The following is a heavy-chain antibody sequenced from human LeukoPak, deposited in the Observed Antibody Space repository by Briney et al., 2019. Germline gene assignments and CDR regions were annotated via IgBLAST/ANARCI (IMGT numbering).Heavy chain of an antibody. J-gene: IGHJ5*02. CDR2: ISAYNGNT. CDR1: GYTFTSYG. Sequence: ASVKVSCKASGYTFTSYGISWVRQAPGQGLEWMGWISAYNGNTNYAQKLQGRVTMTTDTSTSTAYMELRSLRSDDTAVYYCARDSVGATQGNWFDPWGQGTLVTVSS. CDR3: ARDSVGATQGNWFDP. V-gene: IGHV1-18*01. D-gene: IGHD1-26*01.